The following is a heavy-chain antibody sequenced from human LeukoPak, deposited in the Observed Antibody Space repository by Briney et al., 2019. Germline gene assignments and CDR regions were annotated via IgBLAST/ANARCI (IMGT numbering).Heavy chain of an antibody. CDR1: GFISDDYG. J-gene: IGHJ6*03. V-gene: IGHV3-20*04. CDR2: INWNGGTT. CDR3: ARVQLVDYYYYSYMDV. Sequence: GGSLRLSCAAFGFISDDYGMSWVRQAAGKGLEWVSGINWNGGTTGYADSVKGRFTISRDNAKNSLYLQMNSLRAEDTALYYCARVQLVDYYYYSYMDVWGKGTTVTVSS. D-gene: IGHD6-6*01.